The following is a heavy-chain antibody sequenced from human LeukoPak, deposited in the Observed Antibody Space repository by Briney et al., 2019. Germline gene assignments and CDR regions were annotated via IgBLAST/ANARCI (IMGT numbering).Heavy chain of an antibody. Sequence: GGSLRLSCAASGFTFGAYSMNWVRQAPGKGLEWLSYISGSGGARYYAASVQGRFTISRDNAKNSLSLQMLSPRDEDTAVYFCARDTSHYDYFMDVWGKGTTVTVSS. CDR1: GFTFGAYS. CDR2: ISGSGGAR. V-gene: IGHV3-21*01. CDR3: ARDTSHYDYFMDV. J-gene: IGHJ6*03. D-gene: IGHD2-2*01.